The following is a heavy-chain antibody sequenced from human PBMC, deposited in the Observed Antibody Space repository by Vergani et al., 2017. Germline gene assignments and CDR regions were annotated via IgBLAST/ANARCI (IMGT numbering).Heavy chain of an antibody. CDR1: GDSVISTDYH. V-gene: IGHV4-39*01. J-gene: IGHJ4*02. Sequence: QVQLQDSGPGLVKPSETLSLTCTVSGDSVISTDYHWGWIRQPPGKGLEWIGSMDYSGSNSYNPSLESRISISFETPKKKFSLRLTSVTDADTAVYYCASKRGACRAAYCHSYDFWGPGTLVGVSS. D-gene: IGHD2-15*01. CDR3: ASKRGACRAAYCHSYDF. CDR2: MDYSGSN.